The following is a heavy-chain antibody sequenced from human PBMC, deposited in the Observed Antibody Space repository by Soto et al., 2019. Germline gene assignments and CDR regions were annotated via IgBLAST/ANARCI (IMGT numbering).Heavy chain of an antibody. Sequence: QVQLVESGGGVVQPGRSLRLSCAASGFTFSSYGMHWVRQAPGKGLEWVAVIWYDGSNKYYADSVKGRFTIPRDNSKNPLYLQMNSLRAEDTAVYYCARAIHPDKTSRYFDLWGRGTLVTVSS. V-gene: IGHV3-33*01. CDR2: IWYDGSNK. CDR3: ARAIHPDKTSRYFDL. J-gene: IGHJ2*01. CDR1: GFTFSSYG. D-gene: IGHD3-22*01.